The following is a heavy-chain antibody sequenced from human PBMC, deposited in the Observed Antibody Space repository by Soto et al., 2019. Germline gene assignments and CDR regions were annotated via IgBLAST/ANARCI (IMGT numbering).Heavy chain of an antibody. CDR3: ARMRGVYYYYMDV. CDR1: GYTFTSYG. V-gene: IGHV1-18*01. J-gene: IGHJ6*03. CDR2: ISAYNGNT. Sequence: EASVKVSCKASGYTFTSYGISWVRQAPGQGLERMGWISAYNGNTNYAQKLQGRVTMTTDTSTSTAYMERSSLRSDDTALYYCARMRGVYYYYMDVWGKGTSVIVSS. D-gene: IGHD2-8*01.